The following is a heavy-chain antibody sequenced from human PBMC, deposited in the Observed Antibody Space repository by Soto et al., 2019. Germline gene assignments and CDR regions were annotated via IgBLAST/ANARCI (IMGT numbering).Heavy chain of an antibody. CDR1: GFTFSSYG. CDR3: ASDQTTSSLDY. CDR2: AWYDGDDK. J-gene: IGHJ4*02. Sequence: QVQVVESGGGVVQPGRSLRLSCAASGFTFSSYGMHWVRQAPGKGLEWVAVAWYDGDDKYYADSVKGRFTISRDNSKNTLFRQMTSLRAEDTAVYYGASDQTTSSLDYWGQGTLVIVSS. D-gene: IGHD4-17*01. V-gene: IGHV3-33*01.